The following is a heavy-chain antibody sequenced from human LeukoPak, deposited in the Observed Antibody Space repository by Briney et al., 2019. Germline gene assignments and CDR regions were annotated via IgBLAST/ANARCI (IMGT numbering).Heavy chain of an antibody. V-gene: IGHV4-39*07. Sequence: SETLSLTCSVSGDSISNNNHYWGWIRQSPGKGLEWIGSMYYRGNSYYSPSLKSRVTISIDTPKNQFSLKLTSVTAADTAIYFCARGVIVPPAPFDPWGQGTLVTVSS. J-gene: IGHJ5*02. D-gene: IGHD2-2*01. CDR1: GDSISNNNHY. CDR2: MYYRGNS. CDR3: ARGVIVPPAPFDP.